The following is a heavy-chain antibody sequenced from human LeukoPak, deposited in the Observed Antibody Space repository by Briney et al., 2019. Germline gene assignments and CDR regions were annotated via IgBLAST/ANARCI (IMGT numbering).Heavy chain of an antibody. CDR1: GFTFSSYA. CDR2: ISGSGGST. V-gene: IGHV3-23*01. J-gene: IGHJ4*02. D-gene: IGHD3-22*01. CDR3: ARAYYYDSSGYYWGTLDY. Sequence: GGSLRLSCAASGFTFSSYAMSWVRQAPGKGLEWVSAISGSGGSTYYADSVKGRFTISRDNSKNTLYLQMNSLRAEDTAVYYCARAYYYDSSGYYWGTLDYWGQGTLVTVSS.